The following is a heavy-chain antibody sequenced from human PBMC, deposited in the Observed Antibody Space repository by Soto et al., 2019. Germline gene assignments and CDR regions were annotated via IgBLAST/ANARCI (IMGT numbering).Heavy chain of an antibody. CDR3: ARDLYCDSRGYYRGDAFDS. J-gene: IGHJ3*02. Sequence: GGSLRRSCAASGFTFSSYGMHWVRQAPGKGLEWVAVIWYDGINKYYADSVKGRFTISRDNSKNTLYLQMNSLRAEDTAVYYCARDLYCDSRGYYRGDAFDSCGRGKMLAV. CDR2: IWYDGINK. V-gene: IGHV3-33*08. D-gene: IGHD3-22*01. CDR1: GFTFSSYG.